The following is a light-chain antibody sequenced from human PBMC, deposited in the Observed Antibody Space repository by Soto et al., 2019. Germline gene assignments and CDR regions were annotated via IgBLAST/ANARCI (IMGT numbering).Light chain of an antibody. Sequence: EIILTQSPASLSVSPGERATLSCRASQSVNNNLAWYQQKPGQAPRLLIYGASTRATGIPGRFRGSGSGTEFTLTITSLQSEDFAVYFCKQYNNLPQDTFGQGNKLEIK. J-gene: IGKJ2*01. CDR1: QSVNNN. CDR3: KQYNNLPQDT. V-gene: IGKV3-15*01. CDR2: GAS.